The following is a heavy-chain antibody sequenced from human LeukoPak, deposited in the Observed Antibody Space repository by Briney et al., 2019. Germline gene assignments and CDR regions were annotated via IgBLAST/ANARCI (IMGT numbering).Heavy chain of an antibody. J-gene: IGHJ4*02. CDR3: ARVHDFADYGQR. Sequence: SVKVSCKASGGTFSSYAISWVRQAPGQGLEWMGRIIPILGIANYAQKFQGRVTITADKSTSTAYMELSSLRSEDTAVYYCARVHDFADYGQRWGQGTLVTVSS. CDR2: IIPILGIA. D-gene: IGHD4-17*01. CDR1: GGTFSSYA. V-gene: IGHV1-69*04.